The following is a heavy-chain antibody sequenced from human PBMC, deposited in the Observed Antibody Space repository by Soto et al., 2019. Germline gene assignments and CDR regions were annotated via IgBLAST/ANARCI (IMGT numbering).Heavy chain of an antibody. CDR1: GFTVNSFW. D-gene: IGHD1-26*01. V-gene: IGHV3-74*01. CDR3: ARDPFGATTY. J-gene: IGHJ4*02. Sequence: GSLRLSCSASGFTVNSFWMHLVRQVPGKGLVWVSRISTDGTSTTYADSVKGRFTISRDNAKNTLYLQMNSLRAEDTAVYYCARDPFGATTYWGQGTLVTVSS. CDR2: ISTDGTST.